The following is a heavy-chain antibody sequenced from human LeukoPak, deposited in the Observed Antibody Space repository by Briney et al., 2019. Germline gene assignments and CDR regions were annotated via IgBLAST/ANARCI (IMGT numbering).Heavy chain of an antibody. CDR1: GFTFDDYA. CDR2: ISWNSGSI. V-gene: IGHV3-9*01. J-gene: IGHJ1*01. D-gene: IGHD3-22*01. Sequence: PGGSLRLSCAASGFTFDDYAMHWVRQAPGKGLEWVSGISWNSGSIGYADSVKGRFTISRDNAKNSLYLQMKSLRAEDTALYYCAKDSTFYYDSSSSAGHFQHWGQGTLVTVSS. CDR3: AKDSTFYYDSSSSAGHFQH.